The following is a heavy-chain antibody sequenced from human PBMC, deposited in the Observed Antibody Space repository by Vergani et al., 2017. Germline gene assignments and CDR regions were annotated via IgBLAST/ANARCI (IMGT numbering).Heavy chain of an antibody. Sequence: QVQLVQSGAEVKKPGASVKVSCKASGYTFTSYGISWVRQAPGQGLEWMGWISAYNGNTNYAQKLQGRVTMTTDTSTSTAYMELRSLRSDDTAVYYCAREAYYYDSSGYLWAFDIWGQGTMVTVSS. V-gene: IGHV1-18*01. J-gene: IGHJ3*02. D-gene: IGHD3-22*01. CDR2: ISAYNGNT. CDR3: AREAYYYDSSGYLWAFDI. CDR1: GYTFTSYG.